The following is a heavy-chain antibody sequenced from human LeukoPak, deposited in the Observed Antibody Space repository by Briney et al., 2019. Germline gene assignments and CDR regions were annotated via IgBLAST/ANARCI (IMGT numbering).Heavy chain of an antibody. Sequence: ASVKVSCKASGYTFTSYDINWVRQATGQGLEWMGWMNPNSGNTGYAQKFQGRVTMTRNTSLSTAYMELTSLKSEDTAVYYCARGLGTYWGKDFLNWFDPWGQGTLVTVS. CDR1: GYTFTSYD. CDR2: MNPNSGNT. V-gene: IGHV1-8*01. D-gene: IGHD3-16*01. J-gene: IGHJ5*02. CDR3: ARGLGTYWGKDFLNWFDP.